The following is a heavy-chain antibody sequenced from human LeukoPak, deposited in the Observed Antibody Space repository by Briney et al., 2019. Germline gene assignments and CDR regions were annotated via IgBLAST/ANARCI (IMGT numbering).Heavy chain of an antibody. Sequence: PGVSLRLSCAASGFTFSSYDMSWVRQAPGKGLVWVSDISGSGGNTYYAVSVKGRFTISRDNSKNTLYLQMNSLRAEDTAVYYCAKDPDVLLWFGELSFIDYWGQGTLVTVSS. CDR2: ISGSGGNT. J-gene: IGHJ4*02. D-gene: IGHD3-10*01. CDR1: GFTFSSYD. CDR3: AKDPDVLLWFGELSFIDY. V-gene: IGHV3-23*01.